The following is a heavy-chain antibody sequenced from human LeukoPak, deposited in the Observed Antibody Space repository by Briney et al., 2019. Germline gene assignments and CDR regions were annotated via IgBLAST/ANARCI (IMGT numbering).Heavy chain of an antibody. D-gene: IGHD1-26*01. J-gene: IGHJ3*02. V-gene: IGHV4-39*01. Sequence: SETLSLTCTVSGGSISSSSYYWGWIRQPPGKGLEWIGSIYYGGSTYYNPSLKSRVTISVDTSKNQFSLKLSSVTAADTAVYYCARRDRRGAFDIWGQGTMVTVSS. CDR1: GGSISSSSYY. CDR3: ARRDRRGAFDI. CDR2: IYYGGST.